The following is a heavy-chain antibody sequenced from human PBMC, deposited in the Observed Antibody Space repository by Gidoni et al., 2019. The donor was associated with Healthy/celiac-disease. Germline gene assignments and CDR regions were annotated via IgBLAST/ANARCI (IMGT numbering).Heavy chain of an antibody. CDR1: GGTFSSYT. Sequence: QVQLVQSGAEVKKPGSSVKVSCKASGGTFSSYTISWVRQAPGQGLEWMGRIIPILGIANYAQKFQGRVTITADKSTSTAYMELSSLRSEDTAVYYCARVRLVGGTFDYWGQGTLVTVSS. CDR2: IIPILGIA. J-gene: IGHJ4*02. CDR3: ARVRLVGGTFDY. V-gene: IGHV1-69*02. D-gene: IGHD1-26*01.